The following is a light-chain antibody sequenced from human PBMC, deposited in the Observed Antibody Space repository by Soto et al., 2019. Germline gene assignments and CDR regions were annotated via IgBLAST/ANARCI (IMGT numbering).Light chain of an antibody. V-gene: IGLV2-23*01. Sequence: QSALTQPASVSGSPGQSITISCTGTSSDVGSYTLVSWYQQNPGKAPKLIIYEGTKRPSGVSNRFSGSKSGNTASLTISGLQAEDEADYYCCSYAGSNNPLYVFGTGTKVTVL. J-gene: IGLJ1*01. CDR1: SSDVGSYTL. CDR3: CSYAGSNNPLYV. CDR2: EGT.